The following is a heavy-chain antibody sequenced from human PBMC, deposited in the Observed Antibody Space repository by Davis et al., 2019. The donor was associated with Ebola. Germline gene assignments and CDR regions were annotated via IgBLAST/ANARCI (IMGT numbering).Heavy chain of an antibody. CDR2: IYYSGST. J-gene: IGHJ4*02. CDR1: GGSIASYY. D-gene: IGHD6-19*01. CDR3: ARHAAGSGWGAEIDS. V-gene: IGHV4-59*08. Sequence: ESLRLSCIVSGGSIASYYLSWIRQPPGKAPEWIGYIYYSGSTKYNSSLQSRVTISVDTPRNQFSLKLTSMTAANTAVYYCARHAAGSGWGAEIDSWGQGILVTVSS.